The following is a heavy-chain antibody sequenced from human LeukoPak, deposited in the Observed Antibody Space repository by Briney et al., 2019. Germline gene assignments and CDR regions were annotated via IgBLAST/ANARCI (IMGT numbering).Heavy chain of an antibody. D-gene: IGHD3-22*01. CDR1: GDTFSSYA. CDR2: INPIFGTA. Sequence: SVKVSCKASGDTFSSYAISWVRQAPGQGLEWMGGINPIFGTANYAQKFQGRVTITADESTSTAYMELSSLRSEDTAVYYCARALMWYYDSSGYQDAFDIWGQGTMVTVSS. J-gene: IGHJ3*02. CDR3: ARALMWYYDSSGYQDAFDI. V-gene: IGHV1-69*01.